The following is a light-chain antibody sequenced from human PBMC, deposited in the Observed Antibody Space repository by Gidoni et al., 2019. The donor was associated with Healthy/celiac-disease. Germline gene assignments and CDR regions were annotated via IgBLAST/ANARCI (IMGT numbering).Light chain of an antibody. CDR1: QGISSY. J-gene: IGKJ1*01. Sequence: DIQLTQSPSFLSASVGDRVTIPCRASQGISSYLAWYQQKPGKAPKLLIYAASTLQSGVPSRFSGSGSGTEFTLTISSLQPEDFATYYCQQLNSYPRTFGQGPKVEIK. V-gene: IGKV1-9*01. CDR3: QQLNSYPRT. CDR2: AAS.